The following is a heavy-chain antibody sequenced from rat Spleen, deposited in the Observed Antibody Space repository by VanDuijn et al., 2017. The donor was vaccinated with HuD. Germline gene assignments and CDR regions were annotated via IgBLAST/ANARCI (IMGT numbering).Heavy chain of an antibody. V-gene: IGHV5-29*01. J-gene: IGHJ2*01. Sequence: EVQLVESGGGLVQPGRSLKLSCAASGFTFSNYGMAWVRQAPTKGLEWVATINYDGGRIFYRDSVKGRFTISRDNAKSTLYLQMDSLRSEDTATYYCARHNSGYGVMDAWGQGVMVTVSS. D-gene: IGHD4-3*01. CDR1: GFTFSNYG. CDR3: ARHNSGYGVMDA. CDR2: INYDGGRI.